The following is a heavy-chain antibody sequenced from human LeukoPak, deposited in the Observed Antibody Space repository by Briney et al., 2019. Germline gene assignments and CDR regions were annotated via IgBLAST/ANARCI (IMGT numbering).Heavy chain of an antibody. J-gene: IGHJ3*02. CDR3: ATLLGLLGAFDI. Sequence: ASVKVSCKASGYTFTSYGISWVRQAPGQGLEWMGWINPNSGGTNYAQKFQGRVTMTRDTSISTAYMELSRLRSDDTAVYYCATLLGLLGAFDIWGQGTMVTVSS. D-gene: IGHD1-26*01. CDR2: INPNSGGT. V-gene: IGHV1-2*02. CDR1: GYTFTSYG.